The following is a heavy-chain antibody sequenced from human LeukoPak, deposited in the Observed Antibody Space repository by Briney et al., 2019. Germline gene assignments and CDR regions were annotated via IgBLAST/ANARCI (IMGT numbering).Heavy chain of an antibody. CDR1: GFSFSRHW. CDR3: ASFGIPWTSAY. Sequence: PGGSLRLSCEASGFSFSRHWMHWIRQPPGKGLVWVARISDGGSYRSHVGSVEGRFTISRDNVRNILYLHMNDLRGEDTAVYYCASFGIPWTSAYWGQGTLVTVSS. V-gene: IGHV3-74*01. D-gene: IGHD1-1*01. CDR2: ISDGGSYR. J-gene: IGHJ4*02.